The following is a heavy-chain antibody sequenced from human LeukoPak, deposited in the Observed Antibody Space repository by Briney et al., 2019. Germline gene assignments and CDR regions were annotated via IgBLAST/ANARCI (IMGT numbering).Heavy chain of an antibody. CDR1: GYTFTSYY. D-gene: IGHD5-24*01. CDR3: ARGGEEMATNPRRPYYYYYMDV. J-gene: IGHJ6*03. Sequence: ASVKVSCKASGYTFTSYYMHWVRQAPGQGLEWMGIINPSGGSTSYAQKFQGRVTMTRDTSTSTVYMDLSSLRSEDTAVYYCARGGEEMATNPRRPYYYYYMDVWGKGTTVTISS. V-gene: IGHV1-46*01. CDR2: INPSGGST.